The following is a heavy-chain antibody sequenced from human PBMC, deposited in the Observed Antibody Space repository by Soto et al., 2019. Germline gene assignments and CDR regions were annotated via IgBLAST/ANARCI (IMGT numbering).Heavy chain of an antibody. CDR2: ISGSGGST. CDR3: ALSLTVVTPPAQ. V-gene: IGHV3-23*01. D-gene: IGHD2-15*01. J-gene: IGHJ4*02. CDR1: GFTFSSYA. Sequence: EVQLLESGGGLVQPGGSLRLSCAASGFTFSSYAMSWVRQTPGKGLEWVSAISGSGGSTYYADSVKGRFTISRDNSKNTLYLQMNSLRAEDTAVYYCALSLTVVTPPAQWGQGTLVTVSS.